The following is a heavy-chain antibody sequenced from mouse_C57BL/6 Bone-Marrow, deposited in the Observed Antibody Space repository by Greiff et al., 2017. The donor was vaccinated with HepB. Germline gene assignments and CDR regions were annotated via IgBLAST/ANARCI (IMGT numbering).Heavy chain of an antibody. CDR1: GFSLTSYG. Sequence: VKLVESGPGLVQPSQSLSITCTVSGFSLTSYGVHWVRQSPGKGLEWLGVIWSGGSTDYNAAFISRLSISKDNSKSQVFFKMNSLQADDTAIYYCARRDSSGYEYFDYWGQGTTLTVSS. V-gene: IGHV2-2*01. D-gene: IGHD3-2*02. CDR3: ARRDSSGYEYFDY. CDR2: IWSGGST. J-gene: IGHJ2*01.